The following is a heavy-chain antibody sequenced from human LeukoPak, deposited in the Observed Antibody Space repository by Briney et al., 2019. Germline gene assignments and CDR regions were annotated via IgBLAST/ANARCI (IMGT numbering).Heavy chain of an antibody. CDR2: MNPNSGNT. V-gene: IGHV1-8*01. CDR3: VRDGYNQNRFDF. CDR1: GYTFTSYD. J-gene: IGHJ4*02. D-gene: IGHD5-24*01. Sequence: ASVKVSCKASGYTFTSYDINWVRQATGQGLEWMGWMNPNSGNTGYAQKFQGRVTMTRNTSISTAYMELSSLRSEDTAVYFCVRDGYNQNRFDFWGQGTLITVSS.